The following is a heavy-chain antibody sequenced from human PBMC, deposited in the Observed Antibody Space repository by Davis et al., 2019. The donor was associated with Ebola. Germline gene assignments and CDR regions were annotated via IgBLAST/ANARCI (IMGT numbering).Heavy chain of an antibody. CDR1: GYTFTSYG. CDR3: ARVVTMIVVVMRMDA. CDR2: ISAYNGNT. D-gene: IGHD3-22*01. Sequence: AASVKVSCKASGYTFTSYGISWVRQAPGQGLEWMGWISAYNGNTNYAQKLQGRVTMTTDTSTSTAYMELRSLRSDDTAVYYCARVVTMIVVVMRMDAWGQGTTVAVSS. V-gene: IGHV1-18*01. J-gene: IGHJ6*02.